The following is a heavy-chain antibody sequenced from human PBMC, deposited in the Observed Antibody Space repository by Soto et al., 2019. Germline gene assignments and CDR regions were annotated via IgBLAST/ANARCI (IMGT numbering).Heavy chain of an antibody. CDR2: IYHRGTT. CDR1: GGSIGNDGYS. D-gene: IGHD2-15*01. J-gene: IGHJ4*02. CDR3: ATGIPATRYFAY. Sequence: SETLSLTCSVSGGSIGNDGYSWSWVRQPPGKGLEWIGYIYHRGTTYYNPSLTSRLSISVDGTNNQFSLKLTSMTAADTAVYYCATGIPATRYFAYWGQGILVTVS. V-gene: IGHV4-30-2*01.